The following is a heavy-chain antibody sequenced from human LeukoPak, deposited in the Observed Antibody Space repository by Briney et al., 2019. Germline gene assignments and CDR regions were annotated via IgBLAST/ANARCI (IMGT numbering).Heavy chain of an antibody. J-gene: IGHJ6*02. CDR3: TRDSYQSDYYYGMDV. D-gene: IGHD3-16*02. CDR1: GFTFSSYW. V-gene: IGHV3-74*01. CDR2: INTDGRST. Sequence: GGSLRLSCAASGFTFSSYWMHWVRQAPGEGLLWVSRINTDGRSTSYADSVKGRFTISRDNARNTLYLQMNSLRVDDTAVYYCTRDSYQSDYYYGMDVWGQGTTVTVSS.